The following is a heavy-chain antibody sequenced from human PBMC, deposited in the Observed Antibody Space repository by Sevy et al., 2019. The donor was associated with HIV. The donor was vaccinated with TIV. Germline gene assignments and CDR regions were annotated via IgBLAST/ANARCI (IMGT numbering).Heavy chain of an antibody. J-gene: IGHJ4*02. D-gene: IGHD2-21*01. CDR2: ISYDGFNK. Sequence: GGSLRLSCAGSGFTFSTYAMHWVRQTPGRGLEWVSTISYDGFNKYYRDSVNGRFAISRDNSKNTQYLQMNSLRVEDTAVYYCVIPFSGGGGGYWGQGTLVTVSS. CDR1: GFTFSTYA. CDR3: VIPFSGGGGGY. V-gene: IGHV3-30*09.